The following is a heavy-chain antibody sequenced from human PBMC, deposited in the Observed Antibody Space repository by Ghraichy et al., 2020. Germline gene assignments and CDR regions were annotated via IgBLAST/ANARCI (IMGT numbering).Heavy chain of an antibody. Sequence: ASVKVSCKASGYTFINYGITWVRQAPGQGLEWMGWITPRSGNTQYARKFQGRVTMTTDTSTSTAYMELGSLRSEDTALYYCARGINWFDPWGQGTLVTVSS. CDR1: GYTFINYG. D-gene: IGHD5-24*01. J-gene: IGHJ5*02. CDR2: ITPRSGNT. V-gene: IGHV1-18*01. CDR3: ARGINWFDP.